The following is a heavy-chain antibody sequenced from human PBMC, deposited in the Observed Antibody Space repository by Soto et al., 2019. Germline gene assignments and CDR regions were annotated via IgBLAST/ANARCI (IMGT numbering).Heavy chain of an antibody. J-gene: IGHJ6*02. CDR2: IYYSGST. D-gene: IGHD6-19*01. CDR1: GGSISSGGYY. Sequence: QVQLQESGPGLVKPSQTLSLTCTVSGGSISSGGYYWSWIRQHPGKGLEWIGYIYYSGSTYYNPSLKSRVTISVDTSKNQFSLKLSSVTAADTAVYYCARAAGTDYYYYYGIDVWGQGTTVTVSS. CDR3: ARAAGTDYYYYYGIDV. V-gene: IGHV4-31*03.